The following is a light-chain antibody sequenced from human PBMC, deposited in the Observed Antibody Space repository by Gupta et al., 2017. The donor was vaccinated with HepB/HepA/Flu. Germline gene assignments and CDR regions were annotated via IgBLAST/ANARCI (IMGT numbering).Light chain of an antibody. Sequence: SSELTQDPAVSVALGQTVRITCQGDSLRNYYASWYQQKPGQAPVLVIFANNHRPSGSPDRFSGSRSGNTASVTITGAQAEDEADYYCSSRDSSGNHRDVLFGGGTKLTVL. CDR3: SSRDSSGNHRDVL. V-gene: IGLV3-19*01. CDR1: SLRNYY. CDR2: ANN. J-gene: IGLJ2*01.